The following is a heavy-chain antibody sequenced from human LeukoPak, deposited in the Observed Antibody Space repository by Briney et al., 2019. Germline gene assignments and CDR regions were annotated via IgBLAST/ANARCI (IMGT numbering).Heavy chain of an antibody. V-gene: IGHV3-48*03. CDR3: AGGYGSYSPDY. CDR2: ISSSGDTR. J-gene: IGHJ4*02. D-gene: IGHD1-26*01. Sequence: GGSLRLSCAASGFTFSTFEMSWVRQAPGKGLEWVSYISSSGDTRFYADSVKGRFTISRDNAKNSLVLQMNSLRVEDTALYFCAGGYGSYSPDYWVQGTRVTVSS. CDR1: GFTFSTFE.